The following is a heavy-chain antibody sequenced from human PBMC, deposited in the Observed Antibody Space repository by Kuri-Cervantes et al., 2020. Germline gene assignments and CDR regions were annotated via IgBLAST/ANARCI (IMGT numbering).Heavy chain of an antibody. J-gene: IGHJ4*02. CDR3: AVRTCGWYGEGYCFDY. CDR2: ISAYNGNT. CDR1: GYTFTSYG. V-gene: IGHV1-18*01. Sequence: VKVPCKASGYTFTSYGISRVRQAPGQGLEWMGCISAYNGNTNYAQKLQSRVTMTTDTSTSTAYMGLRSLKSDDTAVYYCAVRTCGWYGEGYCFDYWGQGTLVTVSS. D-gene: IGHD6-19*01.